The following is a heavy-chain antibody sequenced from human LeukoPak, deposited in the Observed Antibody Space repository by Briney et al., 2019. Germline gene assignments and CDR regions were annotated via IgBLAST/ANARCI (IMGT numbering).Heavy chain of an antibody. J-gene: IGHJ4*02. CDR1: GFTFSSYW. Sequence: GGSLRLSCAASGFTFSSYWMSWVRQAPGKGLEWVANIKQDGSEKYYVDSVKGRFTISRDNAKNSLYLQMNSLRAEDTAVYYCARSGGEQLVFFDYWGQGTLVTVSS. CDR2: IKQDGSEK. V-gene: IGHV3-7*01. D-gene: IGHD6-6*01. CDR3: ARSGGEQLVFFDY.